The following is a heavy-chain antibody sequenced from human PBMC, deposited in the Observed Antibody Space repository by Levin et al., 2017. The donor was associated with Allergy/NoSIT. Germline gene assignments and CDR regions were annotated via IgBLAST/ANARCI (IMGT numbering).Heavy chain of an antibody. D-gene: IGHD6-19*01. CDR2: INPSSGRI. CDR1: GYTFTSYY. J-gene: IGHJ3*02. Sequence: ASVKVSCKASGYTFTSYYIHWVRQAPGQGLEWMAIINPSSGRITYAQKFQGRVTMTRDTSTSTVYMELNSLRSEDTAVYYCARDSTEVAGTGGAFDIWGQGTMVTVSS. CDR3: ARDSTEVAGTGGAFDI. V-gene: IGHV1-46*01.